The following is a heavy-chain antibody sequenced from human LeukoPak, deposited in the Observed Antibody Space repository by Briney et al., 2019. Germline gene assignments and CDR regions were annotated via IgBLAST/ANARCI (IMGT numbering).Heavy chain of an antibody. CDR3: ANVDIVATGEYYFDY. D-gene: IGHD5-12*01. CDR2: IYYSGST. V-gene: IGHV4-39*01. CDR1: GVSISSSSYD. Sequence: SETLSLTCTVSGVSISSSSYDWGWIRQPPGKGLEWIGSIYYSGSTYYNPSLKSRVTISVDTSKNQFSLKLSSVTAADTAVYYCANVDIVATGEYYFDYWGQGTLVTVSS. J-gene: IGHJ4*02.